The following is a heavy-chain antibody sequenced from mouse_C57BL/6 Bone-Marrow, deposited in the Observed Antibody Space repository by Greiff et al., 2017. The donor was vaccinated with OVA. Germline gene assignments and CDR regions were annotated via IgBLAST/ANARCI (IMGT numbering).Heavy chain of an antibody. CDR1: GFTFSSYA. CDR2: ISDGGSYT. V-gene: IGHV5-4*01. J-gene: IGHJ2*01. D-gene: IGHD2-12*01. CDR3: AREYSSGYYFDY. Sequence: DVQLVESGGGLVKPGGSLKLSCAASGFTFSSYAMSWVRQTPEKRLEWVATISDGGSYTYYPDNVKGRFTISRDNAKNNLYLQMSHLKSEDTAMYYCAREYSSGYYFDYWGQGTTLTVSS.